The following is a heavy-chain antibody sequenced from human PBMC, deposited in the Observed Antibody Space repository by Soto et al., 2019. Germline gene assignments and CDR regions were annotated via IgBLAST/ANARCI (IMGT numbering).Heavy chain of an antibody. CDR3: ARQEGSSTYYRAYYFDY. CDR2: IYYSGST. Sequence: SETLSLTCTVSGGSISNSGYYWGWIRQPPGKGLEWIGSIYYSGSTYYSPSLKSRVTISVDTSKNQFSLNLTSVTAADTAVYFCARQEGSSTYYRAYYFDYWGQGTLVTVSS. J-gene: IGHJ4*02. CDR1: GGSISNSGYY. V-gene: IGHV4-39*01. D-gene: IGHD2-2*01.